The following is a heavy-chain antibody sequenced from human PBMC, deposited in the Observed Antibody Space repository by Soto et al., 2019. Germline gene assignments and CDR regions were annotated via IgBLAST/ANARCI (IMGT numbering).Heavy chain of an antibody. V-gene: IGHV4-59*12. CDR3: AREVVVAAQYYYYYMDV. D-gene: IGHD2-15*01. CDR1: GCSISSYY. Sequence: SETLSLTCTVSGCSISSYYWSCIRQPPGKGLEWIGYIYYSGSTNYNPSLKSRVTISVDTSKNQFSLKLSSVTAADTAVYYCAREVVVAAQYYYYYMDVWGKGTTVTVSS. J-gene: IGHJ6*03. CDR2: IYYSGST.